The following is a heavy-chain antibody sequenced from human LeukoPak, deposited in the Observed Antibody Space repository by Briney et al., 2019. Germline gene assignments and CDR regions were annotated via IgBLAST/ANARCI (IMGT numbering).Heavy chain of an antibody. CDR1: GFTFSSYS. D-gene: IGHD1-7*01. CDR3: ALRGDITGTSLPQSIDY. V-gene: IGHV3-21*01. CDR2: ISSSSSYI. Sequence: GGSLRLSCAASGFTFSSYSMNWVRQAPGKGLEWVSSISSSSSYIYYADSVKGRFTISRDNAKNSLYLQMNSLRAEDTAVYHCALRGDITGTSLPQSIDYWGQGTLVTVSS. J-gene: IGHJ4*02.